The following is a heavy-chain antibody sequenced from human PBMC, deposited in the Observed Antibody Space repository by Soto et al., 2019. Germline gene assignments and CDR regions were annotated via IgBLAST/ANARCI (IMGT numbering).Heavy chain of an antibody. CDR1: GFTFYTYG. J-gene: IGHJ6*02. CDR2: IWYDGGTK. CDR3: ARIDCTSNNCKPHYHYGMDV. D-gene: IGHD1-20*01. V-gene: IGHV3-33*01. Sequence: GGSLRLSCAASGFTFYTYGMHWVRQAPGKGLQWVAIIWYDGGTKYYADSVGGRFTVSRDNSKNTLYLQMNSLRAEDTAVYYCARIDCTSNNCKPHYHYGMDVWGQGTTVTVSS.